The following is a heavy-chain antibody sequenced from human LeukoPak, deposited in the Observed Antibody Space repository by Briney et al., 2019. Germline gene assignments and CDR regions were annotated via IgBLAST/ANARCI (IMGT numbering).Heavy chain of an antibody. CDR1: GYSISSGFY. D-gene: IGHD2-8*01. V-gene: IGHV4-38-2*02. CDR3: ARDNGGDDPPTLDY. J-gene: IGHJ4*02. Sequence: SETLSLTCAVSGYSISSGFYWAWVRQPPGKGLEWLGIIYYSGNTYYNPSLKSRLTISVDTSKNEFSLKLSPVTAADTAVYYCARDNGGDDPPTLDYWGQGTLVTVSS. CDR2: IYYSGNT.